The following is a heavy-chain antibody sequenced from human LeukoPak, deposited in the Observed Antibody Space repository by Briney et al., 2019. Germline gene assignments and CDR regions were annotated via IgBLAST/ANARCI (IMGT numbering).Heavy chain of an antibody. D-gene: IGHD2-2*01. CDR3: AREAIVVVPATMDDAFDI. Sequence: GGSLRLSCAASGFTFSSYAMSWVRQAPGKGLEWVANIKQDGSETFFVDSVKGRFTISRDNDKKSLYLQMNSLRAEDTAVYYCAREAIVVVPATMDDAFDIWGQGTTVIVSS. V-gene: IGHV3-7*01. CDR1: GFTFSSYA. CDR2: IKQDGSET. J-gene: IGHJ3*02.